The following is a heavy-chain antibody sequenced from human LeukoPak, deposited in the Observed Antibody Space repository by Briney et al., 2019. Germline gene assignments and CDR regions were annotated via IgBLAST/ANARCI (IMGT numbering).Heavy chain of an antibody. V-gene: IGHV4-59*08. CDR1: GASISSDY. J-gene: IGHJ3*02. Sequence: SETLSLICTVSGASISSDYWSWSRQPPGKGLEWIGCIYDSGTTYYNPSLKIRVTISMDTSKNQLSLKLSSVTAADTAVFYCARMIGDDAFDIWGQGTMVTVSS. D-gene: IGHD3-22*01. CDR2: IYDSGTT. CDR3: ARMIGDDAFDI.